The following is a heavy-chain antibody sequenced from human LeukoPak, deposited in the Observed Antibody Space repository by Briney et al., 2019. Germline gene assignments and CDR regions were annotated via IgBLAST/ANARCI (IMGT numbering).Heavy chain of an antibody. CDR3: AKGYYYDSSGYYQHFDH. CDR2: ISYDGSNQ. D-gene: IGHD3-22*01. CDR1: GFXFSSFG. J-gene: IGHJ4*02. V-gene: IGHV3-30*18. Sequence: PGGSLRLSCAASGFXFSSFGIHWVRQAPGKGLEWVALISYDGSNQYYADSVKGRFTISRDNSKNTLYLQMNSLRAEDTAVYYCAKGYYYDSSGYYQHFDHWGQGTLVTVSS.